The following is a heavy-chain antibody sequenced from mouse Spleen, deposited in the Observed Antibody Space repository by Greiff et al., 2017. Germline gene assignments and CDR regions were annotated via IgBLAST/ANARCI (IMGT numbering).Heavy chain of an antibody. D-gene: IGHD3-1*01. J-gene: IGHJ4*01. V-gene: IGHV5-9*02. Sequence: EVQRVESGGGLVKPGGSLKLSCAASGFAFSSYDMSWVRQTPEKRLEWVATISSGGSYTYYPDSVKGRFTISRDNARNTLYLQMSSLRSEDTALEYCARQTQMAMDYWGQGTSVTVSS. CDR3: ARQTQMAMDY. CDR2: ISSGGSYT. CDR1: GFAFSSYD.